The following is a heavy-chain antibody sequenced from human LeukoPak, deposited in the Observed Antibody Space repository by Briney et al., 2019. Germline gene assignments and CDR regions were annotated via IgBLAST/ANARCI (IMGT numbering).Heavy chain of an antibody. CDR2: ITTSDGNT. D-gene: IGHD7-27*01. V-gene: IGHV3-23*01. CDR3: AKDGGLWVSAHWGDS. J-gene: IGHJ4*02. Sequence: GGSLRLSCAAPGFTFSSYTMSWVRQAPGKGLEWVSTITTSDGNTYYADSVKGRFTVSRDNSKNTLFLQMNSLRAEDTAVYYCAKDGGLWVSAHWGDSWGRGTLVTVSS. CDR1: GFTFSSYT.